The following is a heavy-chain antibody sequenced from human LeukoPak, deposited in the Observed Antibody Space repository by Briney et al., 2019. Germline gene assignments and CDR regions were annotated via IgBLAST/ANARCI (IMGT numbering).Heavy chain of an antibody. CDR2: ISAYNGNT. Sequence: GASVKVSCKASGYTFTGYYMHWVRQAPGQGLEWMGWISAYNGNTNYAQKLQGRVTMTTDTSTSTAYMELRSLRSDDTAVYYCARTIAAAGTVGDYWGQGTLVTVSS. J-gene: IGHJ4*02. CDR3: ARTIAAAGTVGDY. D-gene: IGHD6-13*01. CDR1: GYTFTGYY. V-gene: IGHV1-18*04.